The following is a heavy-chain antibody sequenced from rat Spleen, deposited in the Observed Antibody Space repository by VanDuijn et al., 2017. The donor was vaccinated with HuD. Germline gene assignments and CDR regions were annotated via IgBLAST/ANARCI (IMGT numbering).Heavy chain of an antibody. CDR3: TRHGGLRNWFAY. V-gene: IGHV5-17*01. CDR2: IIYDDTT. D-gene: IGHD4-1*01. J-gene: IGHJ3*01. Sequence: EVQLVESGGGLVQPGRSLKLSCAASGFTFSDYGMAWVRQAPKKGLEWVATIIYDDTTYYRDSVKGRFTISRDNAKSTLYLLMDSLRSEDTATYYCTRHGGLRNWFAYWGQGTLVTVSS. CDR1: GFTFSDYG.